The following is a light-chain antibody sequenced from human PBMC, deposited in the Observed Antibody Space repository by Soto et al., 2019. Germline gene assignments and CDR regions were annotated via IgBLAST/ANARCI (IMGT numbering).Light chain of an antibody. CDR2: NTN. Sequence: QAVVTQEPSLSVSPGGTVTLTCGLSSGPVFTSSYPNWYQQTPGQAPRTLIFNTNTRSSGVPDRFSGSILGDKAALTITGAQADDDAYYYCLLYLGGGIWVFGGGTKLTVL. CDR3: LLYLGGGIWV. J-gene: IGLJ3*02. V-gene: IGLV8-61*01. CDR1: SGPVFTSSY.